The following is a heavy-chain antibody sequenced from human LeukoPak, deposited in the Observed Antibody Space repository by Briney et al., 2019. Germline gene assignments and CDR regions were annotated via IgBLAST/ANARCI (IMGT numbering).Heavy chain of an antibody. Sequence: GGSLRLSCAASGFTFSSYAMNWVRQAPGKGLEWVSGIRGSGGNTYYADSVKGRVTISRDNSNNTLYLQMNSLRAEDTAVYYCARHSRGRWYVFDYWGQGTLVTVSS. D-gene: IGHD6-13*01. J-gene: IGHJ4*02. CDR3: ARHSRGRWYVFDY. CDR2: IRGSGGNT. V-gene: IGHV3-23*01. CDR1: GFTFSSYA.